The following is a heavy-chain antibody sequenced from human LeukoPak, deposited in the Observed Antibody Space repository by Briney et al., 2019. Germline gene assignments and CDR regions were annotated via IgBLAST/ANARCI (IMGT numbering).Heavy chain of an antibody. D-gene: IGHD6-19*01. V-gene: IGHV3-30*02. CDR3: ARILDSAWGELGY. Sequence: GGSLRLSCAGSGFTFSSFGMQWVRPAPGKGREWMAFIRPDGSNNYYTDSVKGRFTISRDKSKNTLYLQMNSLRDEDTAVYYCARILDSAWGELGYWGQGTLVTVSS. CDR2: IRPDGSNN. CDR1: GFTFSSFG. J-gene: IGHJ4*02.